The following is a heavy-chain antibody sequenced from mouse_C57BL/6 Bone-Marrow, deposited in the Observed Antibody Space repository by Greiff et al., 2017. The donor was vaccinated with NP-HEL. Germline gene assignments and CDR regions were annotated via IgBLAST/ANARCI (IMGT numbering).Heavy chain of an antibody. V-gene: IGHV1-59*01. Sequence: QVQLQQPGAELVRPGTSVKLSCKASGYTFTSYWMHWVKQRPGQGLEWIGVIDPSDSYTNYNQKFKGKATLTVDTSSSTAYMQLSSLTSEDSAVYYRARKGSYYCGSSYLFAYWGQGTLVTVSA. D-gene: IGHD1-1*01. CDR1: GYTFTSYW. CDR3: ARKGSYYCGSSYLFAY. CDR2: IDPSDSYT. J-gene: IGHJ3*01.